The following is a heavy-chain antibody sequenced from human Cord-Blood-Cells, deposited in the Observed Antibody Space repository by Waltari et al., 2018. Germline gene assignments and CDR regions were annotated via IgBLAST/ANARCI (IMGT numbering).Heavy chain of an antibody. V-gene: IGHV4-38-2*02. CDR3: ARDWGWKGLWNYGMDV. D-gene: IGHD3-16*01. CDR1: GYSISSVYY. CDR2: IYHRGST. J-gene: IGHJ6*02. Sequence: QVLLQESCPGLLKPSETLSLPCSVSGYSISSVYYWGWVPLAPGTGLEWIGSIYHRGSTYYNPSLKSRVTISVDTSKNQFSLKLSSVTAADTAVYYCARDWGWKGLWNYGMDVWGQGTTVTVSS.